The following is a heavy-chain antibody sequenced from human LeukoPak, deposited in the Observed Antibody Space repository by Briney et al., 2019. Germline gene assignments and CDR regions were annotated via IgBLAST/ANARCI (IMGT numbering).Heavy chain of an antibody. Sequence: GGSLRLSCVAPGFTFSSYALNWVRQGPGKGLEWVSGISGGSDTTYYADSVRDRFTISRDNSKNTLYLQMSSLRAEDTARYFCAKVRSGWSPFDYWGQGTLVTVSS. D-gene: IGHD6-19*01. CDR2: ISGGSDTT. V-gene: IGHV3-23*01. CDR3: AKVRSGWSPFDY. CDR1: GFTFSSYA. J-gene: IGHJ4*02.